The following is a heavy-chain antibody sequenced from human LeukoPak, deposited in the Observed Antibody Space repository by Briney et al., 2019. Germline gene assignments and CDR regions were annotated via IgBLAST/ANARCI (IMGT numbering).Heavy chain of an antibody. CDR3: TTVLDGSYYWDFDY. Sequence: GGSLRLSCAASGFTFSSYAMHWVRQAPGKGLEWVAVISYDGSNKYYADSVKGRFTVSRDNSKNTLYLQMNSLKTEDTAVYYCTTVLDGSYYWDFDYWGQGTLVTVSS. D-gene: IGHD1-26*01. CDR2: ISYDGSNK. J-gene: IGHJ4*02. V-gene: IGHV3-30*04. CDR1: GFTFSSYA.